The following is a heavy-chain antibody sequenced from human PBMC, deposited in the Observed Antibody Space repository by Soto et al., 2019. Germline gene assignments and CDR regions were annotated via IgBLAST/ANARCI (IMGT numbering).Heavy chain of an antibody. J-gene: IGHJ4*02. CDR1: GGSISSYY. D-gene: IGHD2-15*01. CDR3: ARRRGYSLDY. V-gene: IGHV4-59*08. CDR2: IYYSGST. Sequence: QVQLQESGPGLVKPSETLSLTCTVSGGSISSYYWSWIRQAPGKGLEWIGYIYYSGSTNYNPSLKSRVTISVDTSKNQFSLKLSSVTAADTAVYYCARRRGYSLDYWGQGTLVTVSS.